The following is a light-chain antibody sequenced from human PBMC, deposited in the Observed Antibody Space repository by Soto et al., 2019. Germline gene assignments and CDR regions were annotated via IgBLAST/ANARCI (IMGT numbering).Light chain of an antibody. V-gene: IGKV1-39*01. J-gene: IGKJ1*01. CDR2: TSS. CDR1: QSIGRN. CDR3: QQSYSTPPT. Sequence: DIQMTQAPASLSASVGDRVTISCRASQSIGRNLNWYQQKPGKAPKLLIFTSSSLQSGVPSRFSGSGSGTDFIFTISNLQHEDFATYFCQQSYSTPPTFGQGTKVEIK.